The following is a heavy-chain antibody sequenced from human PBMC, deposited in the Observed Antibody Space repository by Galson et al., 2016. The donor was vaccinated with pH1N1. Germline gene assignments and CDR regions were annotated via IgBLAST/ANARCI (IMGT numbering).Heavy chain of an antibody. CDR2: ISWNSGSI. V-gene: IGHV3-9*01. J-gene: IGHJ4*02. CDR3: ARAHGYSSGWYDY. D-gene: IGHD6-19*01. Sequence: LRLSCAASGFTFDDYAMHWVRQVPGKGLEWVSGISWNSGSIGYADSVKGRFTISRDNAKSSLYLQMNSLRAEDTALYYCARAHGYSSGWYDYWGQGTLVTVSS. CDR1: GFTFDDYA.